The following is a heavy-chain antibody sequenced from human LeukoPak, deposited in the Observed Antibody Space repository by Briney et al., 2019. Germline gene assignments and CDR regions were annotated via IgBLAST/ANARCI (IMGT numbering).Heavy chain of an antibody. CDR1: GFTFSSHA. D-gene: IGHD2-2*01. V-gene: IGHV3-23*01. CDR3: AKGWWLGYCSGTNCFVFDD. J-gene: IGHJ4*02. Sequence: GGSLRLSCAASGFTFSSHAMSWVRQAPGKGLEWVSGISSSAESTYYADSVKGRFTISRDNSKNTLYLQMSSLRAEDTAVYYCAKGWWLGYCSGTNCFVFDDWGQGTLVTVSS. CDR2: ISSSAEST.